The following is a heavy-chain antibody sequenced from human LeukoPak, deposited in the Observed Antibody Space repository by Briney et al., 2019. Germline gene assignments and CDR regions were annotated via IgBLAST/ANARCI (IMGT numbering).Heavy chain of an antibody. J-gene: IGHJ4*02. CDR1: GFTFDVSA. CDR2: SGNAGDT. CDR3: ARGSYCSSTSCYDGYFDY. V-gene: IGHV3-23*01. Sequence: GGSLRLSCAASGFTFDVSAMNWVRQAPGKGLEWVSASGNAGDTYYADSVKGRFTISRDNSKNTLYLQMNSLRAEDTAVYYCARGSYCSSTSCYDGYFDYWGQGTLVTVSS. D-gene: IGHD2-2*01.